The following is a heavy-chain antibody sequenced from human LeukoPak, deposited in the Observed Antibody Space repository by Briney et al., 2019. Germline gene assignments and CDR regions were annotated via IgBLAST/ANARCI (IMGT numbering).Heavy chain of an antibody. V-gene: IGHV1-18*01. Sequence: ASVKVSCKASGYTFTSYGISWVRQAPGQGLEWMGWISGYNGNTDYAQKLHGRVTMATNTSTSTAYMELRSLSSDDTAVYYCARDITMLSLAPGYWGQGTLVTVSS. CDR2: ISGYNGNT. J-gene: IGHJ4*02. D-gene: IGHD3-10*01. CDR1: GYTFTSYG. CDR3: ARDITMLSLAPGY.